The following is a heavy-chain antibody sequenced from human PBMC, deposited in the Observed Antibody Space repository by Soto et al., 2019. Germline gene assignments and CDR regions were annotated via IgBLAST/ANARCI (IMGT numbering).Heavy chain of an antibody. V-gene: IGHV4-30-4*01. D-gene: IGHD6-6*01. CDR3: ARVGSSIATPPFDY. Sequence: QVQLQESGPGLVKPSQTLSLTCTVSGGSISSGDYYWSWIRQPPGKGLEWIGYIYYSGSTYYNPSLKSRVTISVNPSKNQVPLKLSPVTAADTAVYYCARVGSSIATPPFDYWGQGNPGHRLL. CDR2: IYYSGST. J-gene: IGHJ4*02. CDR1: GGSISSGDYY.